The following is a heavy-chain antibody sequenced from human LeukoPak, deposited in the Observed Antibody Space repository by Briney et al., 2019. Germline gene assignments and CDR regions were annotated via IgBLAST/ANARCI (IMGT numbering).Heavy chain of an antibody. CDR1: GYTFTGYY. Sequence: GASVKVSCKAAGYTFTGYYMHWVRQAPGQGLEWMGIINPSGGSTSYAQKFQGRFTMTRDMSTSTVYMELRSLRSEATAVYSCARTSTVVTPRYYYSSYMDVWGKGTTVTVSS. V-gene: IGHV1-46*01. J-gene: IGHJ6*03. CDR2: INPSGGST. CDR3: ARTSTVVTPRYYYSSYMDV. D-gene: IGHD4-23*01.